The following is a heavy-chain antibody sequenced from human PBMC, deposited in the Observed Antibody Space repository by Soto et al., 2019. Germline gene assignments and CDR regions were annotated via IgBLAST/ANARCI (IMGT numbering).Heavy chain of an antibody. J-gene: IGHJ6*02. CDR3: ARQGFGPLHGLVDV. CDR2: VNHSWGS. V-gene: IGHV4-59*08. D-gene: IGHD3-10*01. CDR1: GGSISSYY. Sequence: QVQLQESGPGLVKPSETLSLSCTVSGGSISSYYWSWFRQSPGKRVEWIGFVNHSWGSSYNPSLQRRVHITLNTATRQVSLKVTSVPATDTAVYSSARQGFGPLHGLVDVWGQGTTVTVSS.